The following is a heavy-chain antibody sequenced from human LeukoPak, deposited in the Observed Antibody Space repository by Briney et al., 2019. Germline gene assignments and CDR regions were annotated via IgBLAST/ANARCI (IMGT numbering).Heavy chain of an antibody. CDR1: GGSISSSSYY. J-gene: IGHJ4*02. V-gene: IGHV4-39*07. D-gene: IGHD1-26*01. Sequence: PSETLSLTCTVSGGSISSSSYYWSWIRQPPGKGLEWIGEINHSGSTNYNPSLKSRVTISVDTSKNQFSLKLSSVTAADTAVYYCARGRLYLGRKSYFDYWGQGTLVTVSS. CDR2: INHSGST. CDR3: ARGRLYLGRKSYFDY.